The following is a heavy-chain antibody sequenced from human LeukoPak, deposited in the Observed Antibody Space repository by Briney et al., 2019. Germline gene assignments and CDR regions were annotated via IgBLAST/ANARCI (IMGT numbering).Heavy chain of an antibody. Sequence: PGGSLRLSCAASGFTFSSYGMHWVRQAPGKGLEWVAFIRYDGSNKYYADSVKGRFTISRDNSKNTLYLQMNSLRAEDTAVYYCAKHLWSFLFRAYCGGDCHTLIDYWGQGTLVTVSS. CDR1: GFTFSSYG. D-gene: IGHD2-21*02. CDR2: IRYDGSNK. J-gene: IGHJ4*02. CDR3: AKHLWSFLFRAYCGGDCHTLIDY. V-gene: IGHV3-30*02.